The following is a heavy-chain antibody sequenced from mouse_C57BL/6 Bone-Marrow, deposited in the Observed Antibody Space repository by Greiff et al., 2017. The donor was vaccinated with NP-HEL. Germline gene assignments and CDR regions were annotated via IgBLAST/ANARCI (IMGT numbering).Heavy chain of an antibody. CDR3: ARLLWSSAY. J-gene: IGHJ3*01. CDR2: IWGVGST. D-gene: IGHD3-1*01. Sequence: VQVVESGPGLVEPSQSLSITCTVSGFSLTSYGVDWVRQSPGKGLEWLGVIWGVGSTNYNSALKTRLSISKDNSKSQVFLKMNRLQTDDTAMYYCARLLWSSAYWGQGTLVTVSA. CDR1: GFSLTSYG. V-gene: IGHV2-6*01.